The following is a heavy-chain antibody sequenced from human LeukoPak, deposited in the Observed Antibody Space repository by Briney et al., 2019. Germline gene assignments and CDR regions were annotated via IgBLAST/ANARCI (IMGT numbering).Heavy chain of an antibody. V-gene: IGHV1-8*01. D-gene: IGHD1-14*01. CDR2: VHPDNGNT. J-gene: IGHJ5*02. CDR1: GYPFTKWE. CDR3: ATGPRNDP. Sequence: ASVTVSCKTSGYPFTKWEINWVRQAAGQGLEWLGWVHPDNGNTYYAQRFRGRVTMSRDTSTTTAYMELSGLRSNDAAVYFCATGPRNDPWGQGTLVTVSS.